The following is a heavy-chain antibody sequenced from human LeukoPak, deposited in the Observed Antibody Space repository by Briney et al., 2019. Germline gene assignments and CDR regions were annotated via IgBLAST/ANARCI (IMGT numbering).Heavy chain of an antibody. Sequence: GGSLRLSCAASGFTFDDYAMHWVRQAPGKGLEWVSAISGSGGSTYYADSVKGRFTISRDNSKNTLYLQMNSLRAEDTAVYYCAKGGGLTTVVTRGDYWGQGTLVTVSS. CDR3: AKGGGLTTVVTRGDY. J-gene: IGHJ4*02. V-gene: IGHV3-23*01. D-gene: IGHD4-23*01. CDR2: ISGSGGST. CDR1: GFTFDDYA.